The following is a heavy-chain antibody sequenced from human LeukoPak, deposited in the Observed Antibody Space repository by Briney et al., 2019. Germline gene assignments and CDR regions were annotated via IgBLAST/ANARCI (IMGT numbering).Heavy chain of an antibody. CDR3: AKDSSTWGNLAGHFDS. CDR2: FYASGTT. CDR1: GGSIVSHY. V-gene: IGHV4-4*07. Sequence: SETLSVTCTVSGGSIVSHYWNWIRQPAGRGLEWIGRFYASGTTNTSPSLKSRVTMSVDTSKNQFSLKLSSVTAADTAVYYCAKDSSTWGNLAGHFDSWGQGTLVTVSS. J-gene: IGHJ4*02. D-gene: IGHD6-13*01.